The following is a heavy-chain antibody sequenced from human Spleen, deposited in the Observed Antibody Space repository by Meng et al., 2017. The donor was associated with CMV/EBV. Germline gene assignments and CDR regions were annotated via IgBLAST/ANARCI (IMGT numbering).Heavy chain of an antibody. Sequence: GGSLRLSCAASGFTFSDYYMSWIRQAPGKGLEWVSYISSSAGTIYYADSVKGRFTISRDNAKNSLYLQMYSLRVEDTAVYYCARVGRYNWNYGYFDYWGQGTLVTVSS. CDR3: ARVGRYNWNYGYFDY. D-gene: IGHD1-7*01. V-gene: IGHV3-11*04. CDR2: ISSSAGTI. CDR1: GFTFSDYY. J-gene: IGHJ4*02.